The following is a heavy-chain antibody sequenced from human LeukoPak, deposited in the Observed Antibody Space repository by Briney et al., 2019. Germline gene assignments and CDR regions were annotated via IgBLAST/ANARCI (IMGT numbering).Heavy chain of an antibody. CDR1: GGTFSSYA. V-gene: IGHV1-69*06. CDR2: IIPIFGTA. Sequence: SVKVSCKASGGTFSSYAISWVRQAPGQGLEWMGGIIPIFGTANYAQKFQGRVTITADKSTSTAYMELSSLRSEDTAVYYCARDQRFLEWQDTYYYYIDVWGKGTTVTVSS. J-gene: IGHJ6*03. D-gene: IGHD3-3*01. CDR3: ARDQRFLEWQDTYYYYIDV.